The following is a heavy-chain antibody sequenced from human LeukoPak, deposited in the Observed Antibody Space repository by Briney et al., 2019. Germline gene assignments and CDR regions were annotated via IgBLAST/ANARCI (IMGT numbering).Heavy chain of an antibody. J-gene: IGHJ4*02. V-gene: IGHV3-33*06. CDR1: GFTFSSYG. D-gene: IGHD3-22*01. Sequence: GGSLRLSCAASGFTFSSYGMHWVRQAPGKGLEWVAVIWYDGSNKYYAGSVKGRFTISRDNSKNTLYLQMNSLRAEDTAVYYCAKDSTGDDSSGSYFDYWGQGTLVTVSS. CDR2: IWYDGSNK. CDR3: AKDSTGDDSSGSYFDY.